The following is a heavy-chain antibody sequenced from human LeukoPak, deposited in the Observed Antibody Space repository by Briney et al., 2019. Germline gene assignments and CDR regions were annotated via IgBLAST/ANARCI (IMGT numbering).Heavy chain of an antibody. Sequence: GGSLRLSCAASGFTFSRYAMHWVRQAPGKGLEWVALIWYDGSDKYYADSVKDRFTISRDNAKNSLYLQMNSLRAEDTAVYYCARTGFCDIWGQGTMVTVSS. V-gene: IGHV3-33*03. CDR3: ARTGFCDI. D-gene: IGHD3/OR15-3a*01. CDR1: GFTFSRYA. J-gene: IGHJ3*02. CDR2: IWYDGSDK.